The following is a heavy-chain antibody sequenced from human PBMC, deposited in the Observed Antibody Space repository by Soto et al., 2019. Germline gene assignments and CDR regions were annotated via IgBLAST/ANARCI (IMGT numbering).Heavy chain of an antibody. V-gene: IGHV3-23*01. Sequence: GGSLRLSCAASGFTFSSYAMSWVRQAPGKGLEWVSAISGSGISTYYADSVKGRFTISRDNSKKTLYLQMNSLRAEDTAVYYCAKDLGYSYRYGPVDYWGQGTLVTVSS. CDR2: ISGSGIST. CDR1: GFTFSSYA. CDR3: AKDLGYSYRYGPVDY. D-gene: IGHD5-18*01. J-gene: IGHJ4*02.